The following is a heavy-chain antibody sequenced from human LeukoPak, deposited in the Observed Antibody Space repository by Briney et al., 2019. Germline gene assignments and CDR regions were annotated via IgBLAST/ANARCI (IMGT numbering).Heavy chain of an antibody. CDR1: GGSISSYY. CDR3: AREWDTAIRY. D-gene: IGHD5-18*01. Sequence: LGTLSLTCTVSGGSISSYYWSWSPQPPRERLGWDGYIYYSGSTYYNPSLKSRVTISVDTSKNQFSLKLSSVTAADTALCFCAREWDTAIRYWGQGPLVTVSS. J-gene: IGHJ4*02. V-gene: IGHV4-59*12. CDR2: IYYSGST.